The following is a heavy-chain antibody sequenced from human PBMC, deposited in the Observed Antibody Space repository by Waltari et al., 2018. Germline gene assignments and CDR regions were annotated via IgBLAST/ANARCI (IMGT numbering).Heavy chain of an antibody. J-gene: IGHJ6*02. CDR2: TYTSGST. CDR3: ARGTYSYGFGNYYYHYGMDA. CDR1: GGPITSGSYS. Sequence: QVQLQQSGPGLVKSSQTLSLTCTVSGGPITSGSYSWTWIRQPAGKGLQWIRRTYTSGSTNYNPSYESRVTISVDTSKDQFSLKLSSVTAADTAVYFCARGTYSYGFGNYYYHYGMDAWGQGTTVTVSS. V-gene: IGHV4-61*02. D-gene: IGHD5-18*01.